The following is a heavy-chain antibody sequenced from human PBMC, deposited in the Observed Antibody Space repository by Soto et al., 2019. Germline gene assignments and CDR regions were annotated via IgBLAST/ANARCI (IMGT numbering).Heavy chain of an antibody. CDR2: TYYRSKWYY. J-gene: IGHJ4*01. Sequence: QVQLQQSGPGLVKPSQTLSLTCAITGDSVSSNSAGWSWVRQSLSRGLEWLGRTYYRSKWYYEYAVSVRGRITINPDTSKNQYSLQLNSVTPEDTAVYFCARGEQYSGRIFDYWGQGTLVTVSS. V-gene: IGHV6-1*01. CDR3: ARGEQYSGRIFDY. D-gene: IGHD1-26*01. CDR1: GDSVSSNSAG.